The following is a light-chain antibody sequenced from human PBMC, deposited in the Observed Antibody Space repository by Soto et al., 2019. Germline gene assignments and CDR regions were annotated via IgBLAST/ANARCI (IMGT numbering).Light chain of an antibody. CDR1: SSDVGGYNY. J-gene: IGLJ2*01. CDR3: CSYTGNYFVV. Sequence: QSALTQPRSVSGSPGQSVTISCTGTSSDVGGYNYVSWHQQHPGKAPKLMIYDVGKRPSGVPDRFSGSKSGNTASLTISGLQGEDEADYYCCSYTGNYFVVFGGGTKLTVL. CDR2: DVG. V-gene: IGLV2-11*01.